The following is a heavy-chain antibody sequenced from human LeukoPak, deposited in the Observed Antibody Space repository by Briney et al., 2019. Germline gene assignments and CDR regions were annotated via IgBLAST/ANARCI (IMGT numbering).Heavy chain of an antibody. D-gene: IGHD6-19*01. V-gene: IGHV3-23*01. CDR2: ISGSGGST. CDR1: GFTFSSYA. J-gene: IGHJ6*02. Sequence: GGSLRLSCAASGFTFSSYAMSWVRQAPGKGLEWVSAISGSGGSTYYADSVKGRFTISRDNSKNTLYLQMNSLRAEDTAVYYCASGYSSGWYLGYYYYGMDVWGQGTTVTVSS. CDR3: ASGYSSGWYLGYYYYGMDV.